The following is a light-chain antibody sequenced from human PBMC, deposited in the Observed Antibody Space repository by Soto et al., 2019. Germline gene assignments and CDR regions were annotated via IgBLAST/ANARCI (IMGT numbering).Light chain of an antibody. CDR3: SSYTSKNTRV. CDR1: SSDVGGYNY. Sequence: QSALTQPASVSGSPGQSITISCTGTSSDVGGYNYVSWYQQHPANAPKLMIYEVSHRPSGVSNRFSGSKSANTASLTISGPQAEDEADYYCSSYTSKNTRVFGGGTKLTVL. V-gene: IGLV2-14*01. J-gene: IGLJ3*02. CDR2: EVS.